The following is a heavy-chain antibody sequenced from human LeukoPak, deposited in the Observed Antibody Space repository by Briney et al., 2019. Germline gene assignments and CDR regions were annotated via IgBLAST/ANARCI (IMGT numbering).Heavy chain of an antibody. CDR1: GFTFEDYA. D-gene: IGHD4-17*01. Sequence: PGGSLRLPCATSGFTFEDYAMHWVRQPPGKGLEWVAGISWGTGTLGYADSVKGRFTLSRDNAKSSLYLQMNSLRVDDTAFYYCANSLGVGDFRYYFDSWGQGTLATVSS. V-gene: IGHV3-9*01. CDR3: ANSLGVGDFRYYFDS. J-gene: IGHJ4*02. CDR2: ISWGTGTL.